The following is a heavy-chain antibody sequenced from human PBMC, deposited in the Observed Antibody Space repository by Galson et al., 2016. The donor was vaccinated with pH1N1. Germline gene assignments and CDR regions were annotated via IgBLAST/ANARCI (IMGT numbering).Heavy chain of an antibody. CDR2: INPIFGTP. V-gene: IGHV1-69*13. CDR1: GGTFSSYV. Sequence: SVKVSCKASGGTFSSYVIAWVRQAPGQGLECMGGINPIFGTPNYAQKFRGRLTINADEFTSTAYMELTSLRSDDTAVYYCARGNYYYDSGPLDYWGQGTLVTVSS. D-gene: IGHD3-10*01. J-gene: IGHJ4*02. CDR3: ARGNYYYDSGPLDY.